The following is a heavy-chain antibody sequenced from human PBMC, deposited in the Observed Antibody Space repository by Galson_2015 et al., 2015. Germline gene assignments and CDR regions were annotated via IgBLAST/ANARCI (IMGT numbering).Heavy chain of an antibody. D-gene: IGHD3-10*01. CDR1: GFSLRTSGVG. J-gene: IGHJ4*02. CDR2: IYWDDDK. CDR3: AHVGVYYFDY. Sequence: PALVNPTQPLTLPFTFSGFSLRTSGVGVGWIRQPPGKALEWLALIYWDDDKRYSPSLKSRLTITKDTSKNQVVLTMTNMDPVDTGTYYCAHVGVYYFDYWGQGTLVTVSS. V-gene: IGHV2-5*02.